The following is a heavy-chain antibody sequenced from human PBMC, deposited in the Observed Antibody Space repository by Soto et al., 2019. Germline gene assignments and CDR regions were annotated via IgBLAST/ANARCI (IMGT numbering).Heavy chain of an antibody. V-gene: IGHV1-18*01. D-gene: IGHD3-3*01. Sequence: QVQLVQSGAEVKKPGASVKVSCKASGYTFTSYGISWVRQAPGQGLEWMGWISAYNGNTNYAQKLQGRVTMTTDTSTSTAYMELRSLRSDDTAVYYCARDRTTYYDFWSGYPSAGYWGQGTLVTVSS. CDR3: ARDRTTYYDFWSGYPSAGY. CDR2: ISAYNGNT. CDR1: GYTFTSYG. J-gene: IGHJ4*02.